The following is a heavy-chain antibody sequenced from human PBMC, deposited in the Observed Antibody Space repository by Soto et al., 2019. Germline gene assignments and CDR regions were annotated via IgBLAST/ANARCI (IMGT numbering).Heavy chain of an antibody. V-gene: IGHV3-33*01. CDR2: IWYDGSNK. Sequence: GSLRLSCAASGFTFSSYGMHWVRQAPGKGLEWVAVIWYDGSNKYYADSVKGRFTISRDNSKNTLYLQMNSLRAEDTAVYYCARDQGRRIQLWNRFDYWGQGTLVTVSS. D-gene: IGHD5-18*01. J-gene: IGHJ4*02. CDR1: GFTFSSYG. CDR3: ARDQGRRIQLWNRFDY.